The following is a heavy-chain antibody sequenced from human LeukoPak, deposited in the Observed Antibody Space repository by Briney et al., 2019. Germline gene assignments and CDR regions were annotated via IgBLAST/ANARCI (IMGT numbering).Heavy chain of an antibody. CDR3: AKGAAAGKVDWFDP. J-gene: IGHJ5*02. CDR2: ITGYGAT. D-gene: IGHD6-13*01. Sequence: GRFLRLSCAAAGFTFSNCAIRWVRQAPGTGLQWVSTITGYGATFYADSVRGRLTIFRDTSMNTLFLQMNSLGAEDTAVYYCAKGAAAGKVDWFDPWGQGTLVTVSS. CDR1: GFTFSNCA. V-gene: IGHV3-23*01.